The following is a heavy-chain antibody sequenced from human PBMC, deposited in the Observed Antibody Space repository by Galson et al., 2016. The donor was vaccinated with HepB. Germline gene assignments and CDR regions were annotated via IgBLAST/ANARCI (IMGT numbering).Heavy chain of an antibody. CDR1: GFTFRSIT. J-gene: IGHJ4*02. V-gene: IGHV3-30*04. D-gene: IGHD6-19*01. Sequence: SLRHSCAASGFTFRSITMHWVRQAPGRGLEWLAAISPDGSEGYYADSVKGRFTISRDNSKNTLYLQMNSLRSEDAAIYYCAKDNAAWLVDYWGQGSLVTVSS. CDR2: ISPDGSEG. CDR3: AKDNAAWLVDY.